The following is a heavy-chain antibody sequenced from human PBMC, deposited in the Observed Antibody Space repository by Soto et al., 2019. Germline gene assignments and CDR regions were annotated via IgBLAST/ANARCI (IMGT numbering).Heavy chain of an antibody. CDR1: GGSISGYS. D-gene: IGHD6-19*01. Sequence: SETLSLTCTVSGGSISGYSWSWIRQPPGKALEWIGYIYYSGSTNYNPSLKSRVTISVDTSKNQFSLKLSSVTAADTAVYYCARGRAVAGPYYFDYWGQGTLVTVSS. J-gene: IGHJ4*02. CDR3: ARGRAVAGPYYFDY. V-gene: IGHV4-59*01. CDR2: IYYSGST.